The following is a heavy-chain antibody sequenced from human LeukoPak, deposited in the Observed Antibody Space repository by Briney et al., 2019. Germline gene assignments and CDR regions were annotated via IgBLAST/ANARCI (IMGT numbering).Heavy chain of an antibody. D-gene: IGHD2-15*01. CDR2: ISSSSSYI. CDR1: GFTFSSYS. Sequence: GGSLRLSCAASGFTFSSYSMNWVRQAPGKGLEWVSSISSSSSYIYYADSVKGRFTISRDNAKNSLYLQMNSLRAEDTAVYYCARDWALGYCSGGSCYAEGYWGQGTLVTVSS. J-gene: IGHJ4*02. V-gene: IGHV3-21*01. CDR3: ARDWALGYCSGGSCYAEGY.